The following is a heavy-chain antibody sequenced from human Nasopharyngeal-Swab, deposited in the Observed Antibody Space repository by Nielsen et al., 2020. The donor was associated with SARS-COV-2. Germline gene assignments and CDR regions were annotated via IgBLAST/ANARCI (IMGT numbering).Heavy chain of an antibody. CDR3: ARVYSVAGGDDY. Sequence: GGSLKISCAASGFTFSSYGMHWVRQAPGKGLEWVAVIWYDGSNKYYADSVKGRFTISRDNSKNTLYLQMNSLRAEDTAVYYCARVYSVAGGDDYWGQGTLVTVSS. V-gene: IGHV3-33*01. CDR2: IWYDGSNK. CDR1: GFTFSSYG. J-gene: IGHJ4*02. D-gene: IGHD6-19*01.